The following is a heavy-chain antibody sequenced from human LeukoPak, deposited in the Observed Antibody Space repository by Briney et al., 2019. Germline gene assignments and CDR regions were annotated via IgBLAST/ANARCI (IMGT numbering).Heavy chain of an antibody. J-gene: IGHJ4*02. CDR2: ISSSSSTI. Sequence: GGSLRPSCAASGFSFSNTWMSWVRQAPGKGLEWVSYISSSSSTIYYADSVKGRFTISRDNAKNSLYLQMNSLRAEDTAVYYCARTGWELLDYWGQGTLVTVSS. CDR3: ARTGWELLDY. V-gene: IGHV3-48*01. D-gene: IGHD1-26*01. CDR1: GFSFSNTW.